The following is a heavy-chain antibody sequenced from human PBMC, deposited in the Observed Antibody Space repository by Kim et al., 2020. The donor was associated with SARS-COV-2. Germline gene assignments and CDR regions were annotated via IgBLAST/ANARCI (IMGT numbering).Heavy chain of an antibody. J-gene: IGHJ4*02. CDR2: IYYSGST. CDR1: GGSISSSSYY. CDR3: ARYRYYFDY. V-gene: IGHV4-39*01. Sequence: SETLSLTCTVSGGSISSSSYYWGWIRQPPGKGLEWIGSIYYSGSTYYKPSLKSRVTISVDTSKNQFSLKLSSVTAADTAVYYCARYRYYFDYWGQGTLVTVSS.